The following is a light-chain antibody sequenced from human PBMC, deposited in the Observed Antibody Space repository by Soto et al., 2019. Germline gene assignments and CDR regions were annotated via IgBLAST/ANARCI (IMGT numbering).Light chain of an antibody. CDR2: KAS. V-gene: IGKV1-5*03. Sequence: DIPMTQSPSTLSASVGDRVTITCRASQSISSWLAWYQQKPGKVPKLLIYKASSLESGVPSRFSGSGSGTEFTLTISSLQPDDFATYYCQQFNNYPWTFGQGTRVEIK. J-gene: IGKJ1*01. CDR3: QQFNNYPWT. CDR1: QSISSW.